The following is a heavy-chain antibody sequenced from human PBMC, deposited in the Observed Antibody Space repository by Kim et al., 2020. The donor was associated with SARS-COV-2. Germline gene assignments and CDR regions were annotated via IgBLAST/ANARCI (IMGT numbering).Heavy chain of an antibody. D-gene: IGHD4-17*01. CDR2: SK. J-gene: IGHJ6*02. Sequence: SKTYDQKFQGRVTMTSDTPTSTVYMELSSLTSEDTAMYYCARAHTGAMDVWGQGTTVTVSS. V-gene: IGHV1-46*01. CDR3: ARAHTGAMDV.